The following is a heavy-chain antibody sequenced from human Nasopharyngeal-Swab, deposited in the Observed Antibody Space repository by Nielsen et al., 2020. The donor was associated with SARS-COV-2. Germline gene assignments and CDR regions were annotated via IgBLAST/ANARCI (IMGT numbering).Heavy chain of an antibody. Sequence: WVRQAPGQGLEWMGWINTNTGHPTYATGFTGRFVFSLDTSVSTAYLQISSLKAEDTAVYNCARAGRGSSSWYVMDYYYGMDVWGQGTTVTVSS. CDR3: ARAGRGSSSWYVMDYYYGMDV. CDR2: INTNTGHP. V-gene: IGHV7-4-1*02. J-gene: IGHJ6*02. D-gene: IGHD6-13*01.